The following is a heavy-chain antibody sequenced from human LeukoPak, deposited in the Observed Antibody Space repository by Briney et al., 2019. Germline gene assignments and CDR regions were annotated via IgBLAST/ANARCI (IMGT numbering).Heavy chain of an antibody. CDR3: ARGVSSTTWTRYFDY. J-gene: IGHJ4*02. D-gene: IGHD2-2*01. Sequence: SQTLSLTCAISGDSVSSNSVAWNWIRQSPSRGLEWLGRTYYRSKWYNDYAVSVKSRITINPDTSKNHFSLQLNSVTPEDTAVYYCARGVSSTTWTRYFDYWGQGTLVTLSS. CDR2: TYYRSKWYN. V-gene: IGHV6-1*01. CDR1: GDSVSSNSVA.